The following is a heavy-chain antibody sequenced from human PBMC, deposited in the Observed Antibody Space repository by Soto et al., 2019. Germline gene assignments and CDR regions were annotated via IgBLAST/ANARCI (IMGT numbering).Heavy chain of an antibody. CDR2: IYYSGST. J-gene: IGHJ6*02. CDR1: GGSISSSSYY. CDR3: ARHDAGYSSSWYSIGGMDV. V-gene: IGHV4-39*01. D-gene: IGHD6-13*01. Sequence: PSETLSLTCTVSGGSISSSSYYWVWIRHPPGKGLEWIGSIYYSGSTYYNPSLKSRVTISVDTSKNQFSLKLSSVTAADTAVYYCARHDAGYSSSWYSIGGMDVWGQGTTVTVSS.